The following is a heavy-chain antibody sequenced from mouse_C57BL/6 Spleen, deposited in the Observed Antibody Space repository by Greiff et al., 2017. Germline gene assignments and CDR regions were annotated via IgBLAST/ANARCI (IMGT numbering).Heavy chain of an antibody. CDR1: GYTFTSYW. CDR2: IHPNSGST. J-gene: IGHJ1*03. D-gene: IGHD2-14*01. V-gene: IGHV1-64*01. CDR3: ARSVREWYFDD. Sequence: QVQLQQPGAELVKPGASVKLSCKASGYTFTSYWMHWVKQRPGQGLEWIGMIHPNSGSTNYNEKFKSKATLTVDKSARTAYMQRSSLTSEDAAVYYCARSVREWYFDDWGTGTTVTVAS.